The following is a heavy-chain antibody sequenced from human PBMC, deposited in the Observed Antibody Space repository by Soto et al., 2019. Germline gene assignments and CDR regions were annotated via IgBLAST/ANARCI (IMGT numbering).Heavy chain of an antibody. Sequence: RWGSLRLSCAASGSISATTPLSLVRQAPGKGLEWVSTISGRGTNTYYADSVKGRFIISRDNLKNTVNLQMNGLGVEDTAIYYCATSFRYFDNWGQGTRVTVSS. CDR3: ATSFRYFDN. V-gene: IGHV3-23*01. J-gene: IGHJ4*02. CDR1: GSISATTP. CDR2: ISGRGTNT.